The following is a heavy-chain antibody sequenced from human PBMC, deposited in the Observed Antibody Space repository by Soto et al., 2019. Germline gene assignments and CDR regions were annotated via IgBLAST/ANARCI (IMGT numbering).Heavy chain of an antibody. J-gene: IGHJ5*02. CDR1: GFTFSSYW. CDR3: ARKGITLVRGVIHHWFDP. V-gene: IGHV3-7*03. CDR2: IKQDGSEK. D-gene: IGHD3-10*01. Sequence: GGSLRLSCAASGFTFSSYWMSWVRQAPGKGLEWVANIKQDGSEKYYVDSVKGRFTISRDNAKNSLYLQMNSLRAEDTAVYYCARKGITLVRGVIHHWFDPWGQGTLVTVSS.